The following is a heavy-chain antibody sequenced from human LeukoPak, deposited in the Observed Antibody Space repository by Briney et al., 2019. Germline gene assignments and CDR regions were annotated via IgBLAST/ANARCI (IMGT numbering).Heavy chain of an antibody. V-gene: IGHV1-46*01. CDR2: ITPNTGDT. CDR3: ARAYGYYKPEFDY. D-gene: IGHD5-18*01. CDR1: GYTFSSYY. J-gene: IGHJ4*02. Sequence: ASVTVSFKASGYTFSSYYMHWVRQAPGQGLEWMGMITPNTGDTTYAQKFQGSVTVTRDMSTSTVYLELTSLRSEDTAVYYCARAYGYYKPEFDYWGQGTLVTVSS.